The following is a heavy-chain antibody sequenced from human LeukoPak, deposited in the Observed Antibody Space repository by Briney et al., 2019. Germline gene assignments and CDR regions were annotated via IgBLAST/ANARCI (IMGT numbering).Heavy chain of an antibody. V-gene: IGHV1-2*02. CDR2: INPNSGGT. D-gene: IGHD5-18*01. Sequence: ASVKVPCKASGYTFTGYYMHWVRQAPGQGLEWMGWINPNSGGTNYAQKFQGRVTMTRDTSISTAYMELSRLRSDDTAVYYCAQQLWLRYYMDVWGKGTTVTVSS. J-gene: IGHJ6*03. CDR3: AQQLWLRYYMDV. CDR1: GYTFTGYY.